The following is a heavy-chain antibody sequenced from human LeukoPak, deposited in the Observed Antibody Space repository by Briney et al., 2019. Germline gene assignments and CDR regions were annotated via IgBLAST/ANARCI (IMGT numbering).Heavy chain of an antibody. J-gene: IGHJ4*02. V-gene: IGHV3-7*01. Sequence: GGSLRLSCTASGFTFSSYWMTWVRQAPGKGLEWVATIKQEGGDKYYVDSVKGRFTVSRDNAKNSLYLEMNNLRAEDTAVYYCASEGSGSYYNPFDYWGQGTLVTVSS. CDR2: IKQEGGDK. CDR1: GFTFSSYW. CDR3: ASEGSGSYYNPFDY. D-gene: IGHD3-10*01.